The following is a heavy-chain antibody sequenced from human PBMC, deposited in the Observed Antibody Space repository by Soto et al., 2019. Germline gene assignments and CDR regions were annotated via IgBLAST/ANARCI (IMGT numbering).Heavy chain of an antibody. D-gene: IGHD5-12*01. J-gene: IGHJ3*02. Sequence: GGSLRLSCAASGFTVSSNYMSWVRQAPGKGLEWVSVIYSGGSTYYADSVKGRFTISRHNSKNTLYLQMNSLRAEDTAVYYCARDPSGYDADDAFDIWGQGTTVTVSS. CDR2: IYSGGST. CDR3: ARDPSGYDADDAFDI. CDR1: GFTVSSNY. V-gene: IGHV3-53*04.